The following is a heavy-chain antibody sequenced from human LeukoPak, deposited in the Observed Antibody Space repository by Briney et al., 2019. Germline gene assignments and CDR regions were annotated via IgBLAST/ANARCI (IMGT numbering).Heavy chain of an antibody. J-gene: IGHJ6*02. CDR2: IYYSGST. V-gene: IGHV4-31*03. CDR1: GGSISSDGYY. Sequence: SETLSLTCTVSGGSISSDGYYWSWIRQHPGKGLEWIGYIYYSGSTYYNPSLKSRVTISVDTSKNQFSLKLSSVTAADTAVYYCARDNYDILTGPYGMDVWGQGTTVTVSS. CDR3: ARDNYDILTGPYGMDV. D-gene: IGHD3-9*01.